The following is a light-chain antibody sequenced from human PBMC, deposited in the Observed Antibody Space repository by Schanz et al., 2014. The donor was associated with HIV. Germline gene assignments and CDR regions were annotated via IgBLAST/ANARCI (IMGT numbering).Light chain of an antibody. CDR1: QGIGND. Sequence: DIQMTQSPSSLSASVGDRVTITCRASQGIGNDLGWYQQRPGKAPKRLIYAASTLQSGVPSRFSGSGSGTDFTLTISSLQPEDFATYYCQQSSTTWWTFGQGTKVEIK. CDR3: QQSSTTWWT. V-gene: IGKV1-39*01. J-gene: IGKJ1*01. CDR2: AAS.